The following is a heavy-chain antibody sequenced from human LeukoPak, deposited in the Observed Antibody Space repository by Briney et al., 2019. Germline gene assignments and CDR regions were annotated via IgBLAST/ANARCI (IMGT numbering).Heavy chain of an antibody. CDR1: VFTFDDYS. CDR2: ISRAGGTT. D-gene: IGHD2-8*01. J-gene: IGHJ4*02. CDR3: AKEAFGTKWISFDY. Sequence: PGGSLRLSCAASVFTFDDYSMHWVRQAPGKGVEGVSLISRAGGTTYYADSVHGRFTISRDNSKNSLYLQMTSLRTEDTALYYCAKEAFGTKWISFDYWGQGTLVTVSS. V-gene: IGHV3-43*01.